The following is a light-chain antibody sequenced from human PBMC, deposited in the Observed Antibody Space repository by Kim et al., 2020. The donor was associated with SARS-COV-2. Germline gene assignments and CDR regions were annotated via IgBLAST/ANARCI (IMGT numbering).Light chain of an antibody. Sequence: SASVGDRLTVTCRASQGISVWLAWYQQRPGKAPKLLIYKASGLDTGVPSRFSGSGFGTEFSLTISGLQPDDFATYYCQQYQTYWTFGQGTKVDIK. J-gene: IGKJ1*01. CDR3: QQYQTYWT. CDR2: KAS. V-gene: IGKV1-5*03. CDR1: QGISVW.